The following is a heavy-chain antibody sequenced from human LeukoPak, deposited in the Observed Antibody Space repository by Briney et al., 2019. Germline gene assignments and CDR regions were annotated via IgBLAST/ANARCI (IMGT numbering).Heavy chain of an antibody. CDR1: GFTFSSYG. D-gene: IGHD5-18*01. CDR2: ISSISSTI. V-gene: IGHV3-48*04. J-gene: IGHJ4*02. Sequence: GGSLRLSCAASGFTFSSYGMHWVRQARGKGLEWVSYISSISSTIYYADSVKGRLTISRDNAKNSLYLQMNSLRAEDTAVYYCARDQGGGYSYGWQSFDYWGQGTLGTVSS. CDR3: ARDQGGGYSYGWQSFDY.